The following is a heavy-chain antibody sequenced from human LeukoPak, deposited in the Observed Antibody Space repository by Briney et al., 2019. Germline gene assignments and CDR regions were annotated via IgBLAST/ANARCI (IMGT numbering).Heavy chain of an antibody. CDR2: ISGGGDAT. D-gene: IGHD3-10*01. V-gene: IGHV3-23*01. CDR3: ARLSPVRGVIIDAFDI. Sequence: GGSLRLSCAASDFTFSTYAMSWVRQAPGKGLEWVSTISGGGDATYYADSVKGRFTISRDNSKNTLYLQMNSLRAEDTAVYYCARLSPVRGVIIDAFDIWGQGTMVTVSS. CDR1: DFTFSTYA. J-gene: IGHJ3*02.